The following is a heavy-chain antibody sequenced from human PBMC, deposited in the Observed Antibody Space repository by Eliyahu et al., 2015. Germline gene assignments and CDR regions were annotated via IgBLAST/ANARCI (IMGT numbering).Heavy chain of an antibody. CDR2: IDWDDDK. J-gene: IGHJ4*02. CDR3: ARGRVHYYDSSGYFDY. D-gene: IGHD3-22*01. Sequence: QVTLXESGPALVKPTQTLTLTCTXXGFSLSTSGRCVXWIRQPPGKALEWLALIDWDDDKYYSTSLKTRLTISXDTSKNQVVLTMTNMDPVDTATYYCARGRVHYYDSSGYFDYWGQGTLVTVSS. CDR1: GFSLSTSGRC. V-gene: IGHV2-70*01.